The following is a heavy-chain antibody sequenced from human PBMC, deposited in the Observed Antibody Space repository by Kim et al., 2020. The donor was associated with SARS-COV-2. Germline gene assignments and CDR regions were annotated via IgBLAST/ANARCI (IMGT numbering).Heavy chain of an antibody. V-gene: IGHV3-23*01. CDR1: GFTFSSYA. Sequence: GGSLRLSCAASGFTFSSYAMSWVRQAPGKGLEWVSAISGSGGSTYYADSVKGRFTISRDNSKNTLYLQMNSLRAEDTAVYYCAEPPLPPFGELCYWGQGTLVTVSS. J-gene: IGHJ4*02. CDR3: AEPPLPPFGELCY. CDR2: ISGSGGST. D-gene: IGHD3-10*01.